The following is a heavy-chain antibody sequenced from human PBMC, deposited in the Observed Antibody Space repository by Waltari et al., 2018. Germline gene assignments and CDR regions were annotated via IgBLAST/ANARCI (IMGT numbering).Heavy chain of an antibody. J-gene: IGHJ4*02. Sequence: EVQLLESGGGLVQPGGSLRLCWAASGFPFSNYAMSWVRQAPGKGLEWVSAISGSGDGTYHGDSVKGRFTISRDNSKNTLDLQMNSLRVEDTAIYFCAKVYSGSYLDYWGQGTLVTVSS. D-gene: IGHD1-26*01. CDR1: GFPFSNYA. CDR3: AKVYSGSYLDY. V-gene: IGHV3-23*01. CDR2: ISGSGDGT.